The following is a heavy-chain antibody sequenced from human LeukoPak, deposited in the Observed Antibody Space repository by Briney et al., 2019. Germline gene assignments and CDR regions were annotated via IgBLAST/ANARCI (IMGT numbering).Heavy chain of an antibody. CDR3: ARGLGEGYPDY. CDR1: GGSFSGFY. V-gene: IGHV4-34*01. CDR2: IKHGGFT. J-gene: IGHJ4*02. Sequence: SETLSLTCAVHGGSFSGFYWTWMRQPPGKELEWIGEIKHGGFTSYHPSLKSRVTMSEDTSNNQFSLKLTSVTAADTAVYYCARGLGEGYPDYWGPGTLITVSS. D-gene: IGHD5-24*01.